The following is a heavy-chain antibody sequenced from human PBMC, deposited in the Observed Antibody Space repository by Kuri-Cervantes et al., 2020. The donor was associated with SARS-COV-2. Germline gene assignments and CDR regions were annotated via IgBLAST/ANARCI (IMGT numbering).Heavy chain of an antibody. CDR2: IWYDGSNK. J-gene: IGHJ4*02. CDR1: GFTFSSYG. CDR3: ARGRIMITFGGVEPFDY. D-gene: IGHD3-16*01. Sequence: GESLKISCAASGFTFSSYGMHWVRQAPGKGLEWVAVIWYDGSNKYYADSVKGRFTISRDNSKNTLYLQMNSLRAEDTAVYHCARGRIMITFGGVEPFDYWGQGTLVTVSS. V-gene: IGHV3-33*08.